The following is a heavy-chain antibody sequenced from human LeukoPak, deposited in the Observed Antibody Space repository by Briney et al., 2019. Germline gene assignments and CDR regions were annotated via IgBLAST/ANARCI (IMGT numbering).Heavy chain of an antibody. CDR1: GFTFSNFA. J-gene: IGHJ6*02. V-gene: IGHV3-30-3*01. CDR2: ISYDGSNK. D-gene: IGHD3-9*01. CDR3: ARGYDILTSLYCYGMDV. Sequence: GGSLRLSCAASGFTFSNFAMHWVRQAPGKGLEWVAVISYDGSNKYYADSVKGRFTISRDNSKDTLYLQMNSLRAEDTAVYYCARGYDILTSLYCYGMDVWGQETTVTVSS.